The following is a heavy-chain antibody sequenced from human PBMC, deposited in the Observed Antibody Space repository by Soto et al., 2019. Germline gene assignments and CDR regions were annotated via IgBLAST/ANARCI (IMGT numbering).Heavy chain of an antibody. V-gene: IGHV3-53*01. CDR2: IYSGGYT. CDR1: GFTVSNNY. J-gene: IGHJ4*02. CDR3: RTPPGGGGY. D-gene: IGHD3-10*01. Sequence: EVQLVESGGGLIQPGGSLRLSCAVSGFTVSNNYMSWVRQAPGKGLEGVSVIYSGGYTAYGDSVKGRFTISRDNSKNTLIPQKKNPGPPDPGVFFRRTPPGGGGYWGQGTLVTVSS.